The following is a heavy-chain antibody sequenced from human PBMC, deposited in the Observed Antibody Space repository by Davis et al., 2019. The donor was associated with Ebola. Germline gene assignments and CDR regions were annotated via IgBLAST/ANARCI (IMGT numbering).Heavy chain of an antibody. D-gene: IGHD1-26*01. V-gene: IGHV1-18*01. CDR1: GYALTRYR. CDR2: LSPYHRHT. Sequence: SVPVSCLASGYALTRYRITWLRQAPGQGLEWIGRLSPYHRHTDATQKLQGRVTMTTDTSTTTAYMELRSLRSDDTAVYYRARLRTWTEGSTWRFFDYWGQGTRVTVSS. J-gene: IGHJ4*02. CDR3: ARLRTWTEGSTWRFFDY.